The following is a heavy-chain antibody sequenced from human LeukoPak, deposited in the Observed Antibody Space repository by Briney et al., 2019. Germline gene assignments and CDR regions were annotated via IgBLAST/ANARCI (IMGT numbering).Heavy chain of an antibody. D-gene: IGHD2-15*01. J-gene: IGHJ4*02. CDR2: IIPILGIA. Sequence: ASVKVSCKASGGTFSSYAISWVRQAPGQGLEWMGRIIPILGIANYAQKFQGRVTITADKSTSTAYMELSSLRSEDTAVHYCARVEAAAIMDYWGQGTLVTVSS. V-gene: IGHV1-69*04. CDR3: ARVEAAAIMDY. CDR1: GGTFSSYA.